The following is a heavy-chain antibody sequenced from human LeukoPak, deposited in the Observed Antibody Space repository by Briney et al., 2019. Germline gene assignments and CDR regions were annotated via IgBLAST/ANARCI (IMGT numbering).Heavy chain of an antibody. D-gene: IGHD2-15*01. CDR2: IYNTGIT. Sequence: SQTLSLTCTVSGGSISSSNYYWSWIRQPAGKGLEYIGRIYNTGITNYNPSLKSRVTMSVDTSKNQFSLRLNSVTAADTAVYYCAREGGSASSEVYWGQGTLVSVSS. CDR3: AREGGSASSEVY. CDR1: GGSISSSNYY. J-gene: IGHJ4*02. V-gene: IGHV4-61*02.